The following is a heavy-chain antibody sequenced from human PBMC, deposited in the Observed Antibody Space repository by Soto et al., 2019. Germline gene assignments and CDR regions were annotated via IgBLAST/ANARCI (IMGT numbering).Heavy chain of an antibody. CDR1: GGSFSSDSLI. J-gene: IGHJ6*02. CDR3: ARDHKWDGMDV. CDR2: INYSGTT. Sequence: TLSLTXSVPGGSFSSDSLIWSWVRQRPGKGLEWIGYINYSGTTYYNPSLRSRITMSVDTSKNQFSLNLNYVTAAYTAVYYCARDHKWDGMDVWGQGTTVTVSS. V-gene: IGHV4-31*02. D-gene: IGHD1-26*01.